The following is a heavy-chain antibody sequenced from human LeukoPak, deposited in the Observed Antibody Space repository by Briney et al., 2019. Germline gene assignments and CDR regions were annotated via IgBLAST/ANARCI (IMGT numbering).Heavy chain of an antibody. D-gene: IGHD3-22*01. CDR3: ARSRDSSGYYGRGDAFDI. J-gene: IGHJ3*02. Sequence: GGSLRLSCAASGFTVSSNYMSWVRQAPGKGLGWVSVIYSGGSTYYADSVKGRFTISRDNSKNTLYLQMNSLRAEDTAVYYCARSRDSSGYYGRGDAFDIWGQGTMVTVSS. CDR1: GFTVSSNY. CDR2: IYSGGST. V-gene: IGHV3-53*01.